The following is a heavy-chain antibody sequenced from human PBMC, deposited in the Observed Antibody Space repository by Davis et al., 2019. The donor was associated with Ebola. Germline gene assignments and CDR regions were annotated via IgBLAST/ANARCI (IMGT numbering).Heavy chain of an antibody. V-gene: IGHV1-69*13. Sequence: SVKVSCKASGYTFTSYGISWVRRAPGQGLEWMGGIIPLFAAPHYTQKFQDRLSITADESTSTAYMELSSLRSEDTAVYYCARDPTYYYDSSGYYYVDYWGQGTLVTVSS. CDR1: GYTFTSYG. CDR2: IIPLFAAP. D-gene: IGHD3-22*01. CDR3: ARDPTYYYDSSGYYYVDY. J-gene: IGHJ4*02.